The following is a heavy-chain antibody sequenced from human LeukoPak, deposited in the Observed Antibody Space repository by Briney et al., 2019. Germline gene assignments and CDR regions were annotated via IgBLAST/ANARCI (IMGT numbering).Heavy chain of an antibody. CDR3: AKDPSGSDYFDY. CDR1: GFTFSSYA. D-gene: IGHD1-26*01. Sequence: GGSLRLSCAASGFTFSSYAMSWVRQAPGKGLEWVSAISGSGGSTYYADSVKGRFTISRDNSKNTLYLQMNSLRAEDTAAYYCAKDPSGSDYFDYWGQGTLVTVSS. V-gene: IGHV3-23*01. J-gene: IGHJ4*02. CDR2: ISGSGGST.